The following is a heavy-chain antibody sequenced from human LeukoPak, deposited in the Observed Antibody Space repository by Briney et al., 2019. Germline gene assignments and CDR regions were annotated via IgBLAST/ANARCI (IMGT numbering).Heavy chain of an antibody. CDR1: GYTFTSYA. V-gene: IGHV1-3*01. J-gene: IGHJ4*02. CDR3: ARVLLNDGYFGY. D-gene: IGHD1-1*01. CDR2: INAGNGNT. Sequence: ASVKVSCKASGYTFTSYAMHWVRQAPGQRLEWMGWINAGNGNTKYSQKFQGRVTITRDTSASTAYMELSSLRSEDTAVYYCARVLLNDGYFGYWGQGTLVTVSS.